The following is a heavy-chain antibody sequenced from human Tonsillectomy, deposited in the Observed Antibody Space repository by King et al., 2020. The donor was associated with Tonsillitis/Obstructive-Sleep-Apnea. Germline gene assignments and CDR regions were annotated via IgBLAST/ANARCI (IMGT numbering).Heavy chain of an antibody. V-gene: IGHV4-31*01. J-gene: IGHJ4*02. D-gene: IGHD4-17*01. CDR1: GGSISSGGYY. CDR3: ARDRGRDYGDYFFDY. Sequence: QLQESGPGLVNPSQTLSLTCTVSGGSISSGGYYWRWIRQHPGRGLERIGYISYSGATYSNPSLKSPVAISVNTSKNQFSLKLSSVTAADTAVYYCARDRGRDYGDYFFDYWGQGTLVTVSS. CDR2: ISYSGAT.